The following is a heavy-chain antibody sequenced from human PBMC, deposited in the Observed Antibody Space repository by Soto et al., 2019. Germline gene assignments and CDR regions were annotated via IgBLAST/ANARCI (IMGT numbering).Heavy chain of an antibody. D-gene: IGHD3-22*01. V-gene: IGHV4-4*02. CDR1: GNSIITTNW. Sequence: SETLSLTCAVPGNSIITTNWWSFVRQSPGKGLEWIGEIYHSGSSNYNPSLKSRVTISLDKSKNQFSLKLSSVTAADTAVYYCARDVGYHYDGSPSGQFDFWGQGTLVTVSS. CDR3: ARDVGYHYDGSPSGQFDF. CDR2: IYHSGSS. J-gene: IGHJ4*02.